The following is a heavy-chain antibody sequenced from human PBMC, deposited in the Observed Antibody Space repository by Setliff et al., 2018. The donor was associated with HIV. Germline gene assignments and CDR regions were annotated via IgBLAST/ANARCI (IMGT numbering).Heavy chain of an antibody. V-gene: IGHV3-30*04. CDR1: ESTFYA. CDR2: ISYDGTSK. J-gene: IGHJ4*02. CDR3: ATDPRRLSY. Sequence: GGSLRLSCEASESTFYAMHWVRQAPGKGLEWLAVISYDGTSKYYADSVKGRFTISRDNSKSTQYLQMNSLRAEDTAVYYCATDPRRLSYWGQGTLVTVSS. D-gene: IGHD2-21*01.